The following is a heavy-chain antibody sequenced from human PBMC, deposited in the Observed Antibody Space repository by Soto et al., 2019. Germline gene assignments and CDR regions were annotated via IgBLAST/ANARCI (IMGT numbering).Heavy chain of an antibody. V-gene: IGHV1-8*01. J-gene: IGHJ6*04. Sequence: GVSGKVSSKASGYTFTSYDINWVRQATGQGLERMGLMNSNSGTTGYAQKFQGRVTMTRNTSISPAYMQLSSLISQDTAVYYCARGSLIGGTDYFYGMDVWGEGTTVTVCS. CDR3: ARGSLIGGTDYFYGMDV. CDR2: MNSNSGTT. CDR1: GYTFTSYD. D-gene: IGHD1-1*01.